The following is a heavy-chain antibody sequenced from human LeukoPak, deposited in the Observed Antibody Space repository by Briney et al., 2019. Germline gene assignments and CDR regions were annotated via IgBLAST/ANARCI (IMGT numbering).Heavy chain of an antibody. D-gene: IGHD3-9*01. CDR1: GGPISSIIYY. CDR3: ARHHGYYDILTGYYRKLYFDY. Sequence: SETLSLTCTVPGGPISSIIYYWAWIRQPPGKGLEWMGSIYYSGTTYYNPSLKSRVTISVDTSKNQFSQKLSSVTAGDTAVYDCARHHGYYDILTGYYRKLYFDYWGQGTLVTVSS. CDR2: IYYSGTT. V-gene: IGHV4-39*01. J-gene: IGHJ4*02.